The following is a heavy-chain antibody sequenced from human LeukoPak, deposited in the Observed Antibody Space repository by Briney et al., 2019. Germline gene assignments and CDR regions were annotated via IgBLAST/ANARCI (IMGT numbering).Heavy chain of an antibody. CDR3: AKGYCSGGSCWDYFDY. J-gene: IGHJ4*02. D-gene: IGHD2-15*01. Sequence: GGSLRLSCAASGITFSSYAMSWVRQAPGKGLEWVSGISDSGGSTYYADSVKGRFTIPRDNSKNTLYLQMNSLRAEDTAVYYCAKGYCSGGSCWDYFDYWGQGTLVTVSS. CDR2: ISDSGGST. V-gene: IGHV3-23*01. CDR1: GITFSSYA.